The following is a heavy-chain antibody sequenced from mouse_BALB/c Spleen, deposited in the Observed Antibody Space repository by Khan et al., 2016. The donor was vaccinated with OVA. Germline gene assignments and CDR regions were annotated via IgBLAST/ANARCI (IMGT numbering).Heavy chain of an antibody. D-gene: IGHD2-1*01. CDR3: ARETTYWYFDV. CDR1: GYTFTNYR. V-gene: IGHV9-1*02. Sequence: QVQLVQSGPELKKPGETVKITCKASGYTFTNYRMNWMKQAPGKGLKWMGWINTHTGEPTYGDDFKGRFAFSLDTSASTAYLQINSLKNEDMATYFCARETTYWYFDVWGAGTTVTVSS. CDR2: INTHTGEP. J-gene: IGHJ1*01.